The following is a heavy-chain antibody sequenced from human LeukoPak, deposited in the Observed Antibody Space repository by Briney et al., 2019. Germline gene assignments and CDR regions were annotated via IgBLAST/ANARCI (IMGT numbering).Heavy chain of an antibody. CDR1: WFIFSTYC. CDR2: ITGSSNFM. J-gene: IGHJ4*02. D-gene: IGHD4-23*01. CDR3: AGDFSQSRNSDY. Sequence: GSLRLSCAASWFIFSTYCMNWVRQAPGEGLEWVSSITGSSNFMSYADSVKGRFTISRDNARNSLYLQMNSLRAEDTAVYYCAGDFSQSRNSDYWGQGTLVTVSS. V-gene: IGHV3-21*01.